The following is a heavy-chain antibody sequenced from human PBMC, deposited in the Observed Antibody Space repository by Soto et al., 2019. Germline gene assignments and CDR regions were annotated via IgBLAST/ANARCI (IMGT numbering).Heavy chain of an antibody. Sequence: QEQLVQSGAEVKKPGASVKVSCKTSGYTFTDYDINWVRQATGQGLEWIGWMNPNSGETGYAQKFQGRVTITRSASLSTAYLELSSLRSEDTAVDYCARVAVSARPRWYNWFDPWGQGTLVTVSS. D-gene: IGHD2-8*02. V-gene: IGHV1-8*01. CDR1: GYTFTDYD. CDR3: ARVAVSARPRWYNWFDP. J-gene: IGHJ5*02. CDR2: MNPNSGET.